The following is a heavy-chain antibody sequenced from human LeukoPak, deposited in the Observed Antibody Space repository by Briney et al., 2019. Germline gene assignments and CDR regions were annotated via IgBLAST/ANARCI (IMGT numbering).Heavy chain of an antibody. CDR1: GYTFTGYY. D-gene: IGHD4-23*01. CDR3: ARVGYGGNSKYYYYYMDV. J-gene: IGHJ6*03. Sequence: ASVKVSCKASGYTFTGYYMHWVRQAPGQGLEWMGWINPNSGGTNYAQKFQGRVTMTRDTSISTAYMELSSLRSEDTAVYYCARVGYGGNSKYYYYYMDVWGKGTTVTVSS. CDR2: INPNSGGT. V-gene: IGHV1-2*02.